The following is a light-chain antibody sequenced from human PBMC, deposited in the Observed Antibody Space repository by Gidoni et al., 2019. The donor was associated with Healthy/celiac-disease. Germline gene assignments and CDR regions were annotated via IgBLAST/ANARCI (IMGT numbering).Light chain of an antibody. J-gene: IGKJ3*01. CDR3: QQLNSYPLIT. CDR2: AAS. CDR1: QGISSY. Sequence: DIQLTQSLSFLSASVGDRVTITCRASQGISSYLAWYQQKPGKAPKLLIYAASTLQSGVPSRFSGSGSGTEFTLTISSLQPEDFATYYCQQLNSYPLITFGPGTKVDIK. V-gene: IGKV1-9*01.